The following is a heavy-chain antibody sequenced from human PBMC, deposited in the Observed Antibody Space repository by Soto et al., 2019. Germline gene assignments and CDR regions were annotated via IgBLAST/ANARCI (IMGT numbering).Heavy chain of an antibody. J-gene: IGHJ6*02. CDR3: VKDGSSGWPYFDDMDV. V-gene: IGHV3-30*18. CDR1: GFTFSSYG. CDR2: ILYDGSKK. D-gene: IGHD6-19*01. Sequence: QVQLVESGGGVVQPGRSLRLSCAASGFTFSSYGMHWVRQAPGKGLEWVAVILYDGSKKYYADSVKSRFTISRDNSKNTLYLQMSSLIAEDTALYYCVKDGSSGWPYFDDMDVWGQGTTVTVSS.